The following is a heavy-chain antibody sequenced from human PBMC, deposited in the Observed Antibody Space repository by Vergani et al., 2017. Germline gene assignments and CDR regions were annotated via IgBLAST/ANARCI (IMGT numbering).Heavy chain of an antibody. CDR3: ARVNTETNGHLYYYYYMDV. CDR1: GGSCTSYH. V-gene: IGHV4-34*01. Sequence: QVQLQQWGGGLLKPSETLSLTCVVNGGSCTSYHWMWIRQSPGEGLDWVGDIDHTGRPDYNRSLKSRLTMSVDKSRNQFSLTLNSVTATDTAIYFCARVNTETNGHLYYYYYMDVWGQGTAVTVS. D-gene: IGHD4-11*01. CDR2: IDHTGRP. J-gene: IGHJ6*03.